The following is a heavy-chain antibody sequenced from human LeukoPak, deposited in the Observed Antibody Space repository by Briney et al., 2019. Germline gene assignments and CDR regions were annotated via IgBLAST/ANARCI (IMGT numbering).Heavy chain of an antibody. CDR3: AKDVPSSGSCDY. D-gene: IGHD3-10*01. CDR2: ISGSGGST. J-gene: IGHJ4*02. Sequence: GGSLRLSCAASGFTFDDYGMSRVRQAPGKGLEWVSAISGSGGSTYYADSVKGRFTISRDNSKNTLYLQMNSLRAEDTAVYYCAKDVPSSGSCDYWGQGTLVTVSS. V-gene: IGHV3-23*01. CDR1: GFTFDDYG.